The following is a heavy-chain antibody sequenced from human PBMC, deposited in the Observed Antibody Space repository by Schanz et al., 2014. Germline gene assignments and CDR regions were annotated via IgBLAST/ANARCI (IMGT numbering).Heavy chain of an antibody. V-gene: IGHV3-30*03. Sequence: VQLLESGGGLVQPGGSLRLSCAASGFTFSSYLMSWVRQAPAKGLEWVAVVGDTGTTKFYADSVKGRLTVSRDNSENTVYLECHSLRSEDTALYYCAREAKWGQWYFDLWGRGSLVTVSS. CDR1: GFTFSSYL. J-gene: IGHJ2*01. CDR3: AREAKWGQWYFDL. CDR2: VGDTGTTK. D-gene: IGHD1-26*01.